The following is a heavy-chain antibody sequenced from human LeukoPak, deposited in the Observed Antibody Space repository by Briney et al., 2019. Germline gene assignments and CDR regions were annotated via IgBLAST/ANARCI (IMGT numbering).Heavy chain of an antibody. CDR2: IYTSGST. CDR3: ARTSISGTYDY. Sequence: PSQTLSLTCTVSGGSISSGSYYWTWIRQPAGKGLEWIGRIYTSGSTNSNPSLKSRVTMSVDTSKNQFSLKLTSVTAADTAVYYCARTSISGTYDYWGQGTLVTVSS. V-gene: IGHV4-61*02. J-gene: IGHJ4*02. D-gene: IGHD1-26*01. CDR1: GGSISSGSYY.